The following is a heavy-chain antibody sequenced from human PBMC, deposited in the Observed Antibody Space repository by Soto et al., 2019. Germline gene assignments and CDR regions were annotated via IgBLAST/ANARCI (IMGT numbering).Heavy chain of an antibody. V-gene: IGHV3-30*18. J-gene: IGHJ4*02. CDR2: ISYDGSNK. D-gene: IGHD2-15*01. Sequence: GGSLRLSCAASGFTFSSYGMHWVRQAPDKGLEWVAVISYDGSNKYYADSVKGRFTISRDNSKNTLYLQMNSLRAEDTAVYYCAKERDIVVVVAPLDYWGQGPLVTVSS. CDR3: AKERDIVVVVAPLDY. CDR1: GFTFSSYG.